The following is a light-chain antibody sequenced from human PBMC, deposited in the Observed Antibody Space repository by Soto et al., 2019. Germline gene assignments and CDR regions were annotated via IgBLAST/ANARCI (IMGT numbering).Light chain of an antibody. CDR2: GAS. Sequence: IVFTQSPATLSLSPGERATLSCRASHSISNYLAWYQQKPGQAPRLLIYGASTRATGIPARFSGSGSGTDFTLTISSLEPEDFAVYYCQQRSDWITVGQGTRLEIK. CDR1: HSISNY. J-gene: IGKJ5*01. CDR3: QQRSDWIT. V-gene: IGKV3-11*01.